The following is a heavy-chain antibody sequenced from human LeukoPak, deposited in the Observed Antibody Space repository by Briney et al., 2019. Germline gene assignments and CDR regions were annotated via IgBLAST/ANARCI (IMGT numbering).Heavy chain of an antibody. CDR1: GFTFSSYE. Sequence: GGSLRLSCAASGFTFSSYEMNWVRQAPGKGLEWVSYISSSGSTIYYADSVKGRFTMSRDDAKNSVHLQMNSLRAEDTAVYYCARGNSYGCVIDYWGQGTLVTVSS. CDR3: ARGNSYGCVIDY. CDR2: ISSSGSTI. V-gene: IGHV3-48*03. J-gene: IGHJ4*02. D-gene: IGHD5-18*01.